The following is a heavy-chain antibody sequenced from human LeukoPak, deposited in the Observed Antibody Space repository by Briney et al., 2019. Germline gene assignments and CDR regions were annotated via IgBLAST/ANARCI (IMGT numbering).Heavy chain of an antibody. Sequence: ASVKVSCKASGYTFTSYGISWVRQARGQGLEWMGWISAYNGNTNYAQKLQGRVTMTRNTSISTAYMELSSLRSEDTAVYHCASNFFRFGYYSWGQGTLVTVSS. J-gene: IGHJ4*02. CDR2: ISAYNGNT. CDR1: GYTFTSYG. D-gene: IGHD3-22*01. CDR3: ASNFFRFGYYS. V-gene: IGHV1-18*01.